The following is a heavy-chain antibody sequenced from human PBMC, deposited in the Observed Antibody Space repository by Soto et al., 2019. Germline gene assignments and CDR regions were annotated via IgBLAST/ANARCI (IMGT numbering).Heavy chain of an antibody. CDR1: GGSFSGYY. CDR3: ATSPSTRRMFYYYYYMDV. CDR2: INHSGST. D-gene: IGHD2-15*01. Sequence: PSETLSLTCAVYGGSFSGYYWSWIRQPPGKGLEWIGEINHSGSTNYNPSLKSRVTISVDTSKNQFSLKLSSVTAADTAVYYCATSPSTRRMFYYYYYMDVWGKGTTVTVSS. V-gene: IGHV4-34*01. J-gene: IGHJ6*03.